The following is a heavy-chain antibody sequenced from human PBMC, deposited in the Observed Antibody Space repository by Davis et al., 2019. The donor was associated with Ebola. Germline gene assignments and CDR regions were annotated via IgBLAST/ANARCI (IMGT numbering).Heavy chain of an antibody. V-gene: IGHV3-23*01. CDR1: GFTFSSYA. D-gene: IGHD3-22*01. Sequence: GESLKISCAASGFTFSSYAMSWVRQAPGKGLEWVSAISGSGGSTYYADSVKGRFTISRDNSKNTLYLQMNSLRAEDTAVYYCAKEGYYYDSSGYFIHFDYWGQGTLVTVSS. CDR3: AKEGYYYDSSGYFIHFDY. CDR2: ISGSGGST. J-gene: IGHJ4*02.